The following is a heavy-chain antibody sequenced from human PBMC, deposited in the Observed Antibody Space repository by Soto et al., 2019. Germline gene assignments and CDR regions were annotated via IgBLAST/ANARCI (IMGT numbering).Heavy chain of an antibody. Sequence: QVQLQESGPGLVKPLETLSLTCTVSGGSIYGYYWTWIRQPPGKGLEWIGYIYYDGSTNYNPSLKSRVIISVDTSTNQFSLRLSSVTAADTAVYYCARRGKISCTSGFCFGGGMDVWGQGTTVTVS. CDR3: ARRGKISCTSGFCFGGGMDV. CDR1: GGSIYGYY. V-gene: IGHV4-59*01. J-gene: IGHJ6*02. CDR2: IYYDGST. D-gene: IGHD3-16*01.